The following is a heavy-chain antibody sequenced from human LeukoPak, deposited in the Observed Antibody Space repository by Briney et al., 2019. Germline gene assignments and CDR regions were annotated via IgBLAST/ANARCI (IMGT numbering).Heavy chain of an antibody. Sequence: PSETLSLTCTVSGGSISSYYWSWIRQPPGKGLEWIGYIYYSGSTNYNPSLKSRVTISVDTSKNQFSLKLSSVTAADTAVYYCARTRSDYVWGSYERTFDYWGREPWSPSPQ. CDR2: IYYSGST. CDR1: GGSISSYY. V-gene: IGHV4-59*08. CDR3: ARTRSDYVWGSYERTFDY. D-gene: IGHD3-16*01. J-gene: IGHJ4*02.